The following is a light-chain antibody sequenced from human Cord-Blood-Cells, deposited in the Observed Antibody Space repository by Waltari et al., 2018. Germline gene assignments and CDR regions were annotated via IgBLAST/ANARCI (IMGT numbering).Light chain of an antibody. CDR1: SSDVGSYNL. Sequence: QSALTHPASVSGSPGQSITISCPGTSSDVGSYNLVSCYQQHPGKAPKLMIYEGSKRPSGVSNRFSGSKSGNTASLTISGLQAEDEADYYCCSYAGSSTWVFGGGTKLTVL. CDR2: EGS. V-gene: IGLV2-23*01. J-gene: IGLJ3*02. CDR3: CSYAGSSTWV.